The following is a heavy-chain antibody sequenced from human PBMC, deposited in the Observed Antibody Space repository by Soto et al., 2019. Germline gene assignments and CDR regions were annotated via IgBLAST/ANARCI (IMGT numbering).Heavy chain of an antibody. V-gene: IGHV3-21*06. CDR2: ISSTSRYI. CDR3: ARDGLLSFGEVLKLHHIAV. CDR1: GFPFSSYN. D-gene: IGHD3-10*01. J-gene: IGHJ6*03. Sequence: GGSLRLSCATSGFPFSSYNMNWVRQAPGKGLQWVSSISSTSRYIYYADSVKGRFTISRDNANNSLYLQMDSLRAEDTAVYYCARDGLLSFGEVLKLHHIAVWGKGTTVTVSS.